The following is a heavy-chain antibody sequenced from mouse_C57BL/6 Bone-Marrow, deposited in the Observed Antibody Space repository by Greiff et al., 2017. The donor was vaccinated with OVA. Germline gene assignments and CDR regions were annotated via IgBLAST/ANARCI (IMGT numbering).Heavy chain of an antibody. CDR2: IYPGDGDT. Sequence: VQLVESGPELVKPGASVKISCKASGYAFSSSWMNWVKQRPGKGLEWIGQIYPGDGDTNYNGKFKGKATLTADKSSSTAYMQLSSLTSEDSAVYFCARGYGSSYGYWGQGTTLTVSS. CDR3: ARGYGSSYGY. D-gene: IGHD1-1*01. V-gene: IGHV1-80*01. CDR1: GYAFSSSW. J-gene: IGHJ2*01.